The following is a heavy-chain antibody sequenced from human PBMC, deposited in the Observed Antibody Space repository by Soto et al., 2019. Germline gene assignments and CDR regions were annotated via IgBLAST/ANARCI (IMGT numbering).Heavy chain of an antibody. CDR1: GGSISSSSYY. CDR2: IYYSGST. J-gene: IGHJ4*02. Sequence: PSETLSLTCTVSGGSISSSSYYWGWIRQPPGKGLEWIGSIYYSGSTYYNPSLKSRVTISVDTSKNQFSLKLSSVTAADTAVYYCARHLPQYSGSRPYYFDYWGQGTLVTVSS. V-gene: IGHV4-39*01. CDR3: ARHLPQYSGSRPYYFDY. D-gene: IGHD1-26*01.